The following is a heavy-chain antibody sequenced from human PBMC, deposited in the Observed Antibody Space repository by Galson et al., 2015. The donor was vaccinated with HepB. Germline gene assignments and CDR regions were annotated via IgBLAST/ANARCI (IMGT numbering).Heavy chain of an antibody. Sequence: SVKVSCKASGYTFTSYGISWVRQAPGQGLEWMGWISAYNGNTNYAQKLQGRVTMTTDTSTSTAYMELRSLRSDDTAVYYCAREYCSGGSCLYYYYYYGMDVWGQGATVTVSS. CDR1: GYTFTSYG. CDR2: ISAYNGNT. CDR3: AREYCSGGSCLYYYYYYGMDV. D-gene: IGHD2-15*01. J-gene: IGHJ6*02. V-gene: IGHV1-18*04.